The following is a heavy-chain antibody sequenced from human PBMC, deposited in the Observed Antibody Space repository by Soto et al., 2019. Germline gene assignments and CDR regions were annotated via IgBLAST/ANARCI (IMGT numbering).Heavy chain of an antibody. J-gene: IGHJ6*02. CDR1: GFTFSSYA. Sequence: QLGGPLRLSCAASGFTFSSYAMHWVRQAPGKGLEWVAVISYDGSNKYYADSVKGRFTISRDNSKNTLYLQMNSLRAEDTAVYYCASPAAAHEDYYYYGMDVWGQGTTVTVSS. CDR2: ISYDGSNK. CDR3: ASPAAAHEDYYYYGMDV. D-gene: IGHD2-2*01. V-gene: IGHV3-30-3*01.